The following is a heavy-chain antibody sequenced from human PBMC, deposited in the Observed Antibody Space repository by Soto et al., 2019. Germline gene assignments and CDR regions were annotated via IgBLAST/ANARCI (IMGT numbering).Heavy chain of an antibody. J-gene: IGHJ6*02. V-gene: IGHV1-69*06. CDR2: IIPVFGRV. D-gene: IGHD3-16*01. CDR1: GGTFSSRA. Sequence: QVQLVQSGPEVKKTGTSVKVSCKASGGTFSSRAISWVRQAPGQGLGWMGGIIPVFGRVNYAEKFQDRVTMTADKSTGTVYMELSRLRAGDTALYYCANSRGGTFLGYHGMDIWGQGTTVSVSS. CDR3: ANSRGGTFLGYHGMDI.